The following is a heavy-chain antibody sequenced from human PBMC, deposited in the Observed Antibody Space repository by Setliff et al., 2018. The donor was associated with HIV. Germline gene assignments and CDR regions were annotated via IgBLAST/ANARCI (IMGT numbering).Heavy chain of an antibody. CDR1: GGSSSGYY. J-gene: IGHJ6*02. D-gene: IGHD3-10*01. CDR2: INHSGST. V-gene: IGHV4-34*01. CDR3: ARGGRRRGFYYFGLDV. Sequence: TLSLTCDVYGGSSSGYYWSWIRQSPGKGLEWIGEINHSGSTNYNPSLNSRVAISVDTSKNQLSLKVSSVTAADTAVYYCARGGRRRGFYYFGLDVWGQGTTVTVSS.